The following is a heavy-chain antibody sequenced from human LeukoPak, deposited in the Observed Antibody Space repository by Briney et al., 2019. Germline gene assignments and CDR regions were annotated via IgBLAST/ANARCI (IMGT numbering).Heavy chain of an antibody. J-gene: IGHJ4*02. CDR2: IYTSGST. D-gene: IGHD2-2*01. CDR1: GGSISSYY. CDR3: ARDGRGFCSSTSCYGFD. Sequence: SETLSPTCTVSGGSISSYYWSWIRQPAGKGLEWIGRIYTSGSTNYNPSLKSRVTMSVDTSKNQFSLKLSSVTAADTAVYYCARDGRGFCSSTSCYGFDWGQGTLVAVSS. V-gene: IGHV4-4*07.